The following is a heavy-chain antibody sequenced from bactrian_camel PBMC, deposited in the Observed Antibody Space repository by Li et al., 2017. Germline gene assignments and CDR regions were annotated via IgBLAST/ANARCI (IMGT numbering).Heavy chain of an antibody. CDR3: AADRRDGICYRFVSPNY. D-gene: IGHD2*01. V-gene: IGHV3S55*01. CDR2: ISSDGST. Sequence: VQLVESGGGSVQAGGSLRLSCTASGLTFDDSDMGWYRQAPGNECELVSTISSDGSTVYADSLKGRFTISQDNARNTVYLQMNSLKTDDTAMYFCAADRRDGICYRFVSPNYWGQGTQVTVS. CDR1: GLTFDDSD. J-gene: IGHJ4*01.